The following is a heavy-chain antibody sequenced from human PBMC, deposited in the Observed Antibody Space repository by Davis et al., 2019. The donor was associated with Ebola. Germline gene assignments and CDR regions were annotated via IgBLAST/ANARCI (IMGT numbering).Heavy chain of an antibody. D-gene: IGHD3-3*01. CDR3: ARSGLSFGVVKYHYGMDV. Sequence: ASVKVSCKASEYTFTGHYIHWVRQAPGQGLEWMGRINPNTGGTNYAQKFQGRVTMTRDTSINTAYMELSRLRSDDTAVYYCARSGLSFGVVKYHYGMDVWGKGTTVTVSS. V-gene: IGHV1-2*06. CDR2: INPNTGGT. CDR1: EYTFTGHY. J-gene: IGHJ6*04.